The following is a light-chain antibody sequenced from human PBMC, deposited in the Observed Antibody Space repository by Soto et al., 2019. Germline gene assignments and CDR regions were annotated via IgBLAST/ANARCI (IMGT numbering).Light chain of an antibody. J-gene: IGKJ1*01. Sequence: ATLSLSPGERATLSCRASQSVSSYLAWYQQKPGQVPRLLIYDASNRATGIPARFSGSGSGTDFTLTISSLEPEDFSVYYCQHRANWPWTFGQGSKVDI. CDR1: QSVSSY. CDR3: QHRANWPWT. CDR2: DAS. V-gene: IGKV3-11*01.